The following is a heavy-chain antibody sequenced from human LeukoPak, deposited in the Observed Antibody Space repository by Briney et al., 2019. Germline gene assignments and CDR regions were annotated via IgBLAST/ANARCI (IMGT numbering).Heavy chain of an antibody. CDR3: ARVLTGADDY. Sequence: LVASVKVSCKASGYTFIGYYMHWVRHAPGQGLEWMGWINLNSGGTNYAQKFKGRVSMTRDTSISTAYVELSRLRSDDTAVYCCARVLTGADDYWGQGTLVTVSS. J-gene: IGHJ4*02. V-gene: IGHV1-2*03. CDR1: GYTFIGYY. CDR2: INLNSGGT. D-gene: IGHD1-14*01.